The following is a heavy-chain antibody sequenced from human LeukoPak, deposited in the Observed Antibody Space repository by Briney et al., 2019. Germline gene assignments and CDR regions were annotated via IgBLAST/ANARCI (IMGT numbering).Heavy chain of an antibody. CDR3: AGGGHDSSGYYSSWSTANWFDP. D-gene: IGHD3-22*01. J-gene: IGHJ5*02. V-gene: IGHV1-69*13. CDR2: IIPIFGTA. Sequence: ASVKVSYKASGGTFSSYAISWVRQAPGQGLEWMGGIIPIFGTANYAQKFQGRVTITADESTSTAYMELSSLRSEDTAVYYCAGGGHDSSGYYSSWSTANWFDPWGQGTLVTVSS. CDR1: GGTFSSYA.